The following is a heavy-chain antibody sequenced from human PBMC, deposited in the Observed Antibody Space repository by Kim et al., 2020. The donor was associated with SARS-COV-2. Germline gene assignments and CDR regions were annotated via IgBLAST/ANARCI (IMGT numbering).Heavy chain of an antibody. V-gene: IGHV3-30-3*01. CDR1: GFTFSSYA. CDR3: ARHYCSSTSCYVNWFDP. J-gene: IGHJ5*02. Sequence: GGSLRLSCAASGFTFSSYAMHWVRQAPGKGLEWVAVISYDGSNKYYADSVKGRFTISRDNSKNTLYLQMNSLRAEDTAVYYCARHYCSSTSCYVNWFDPWGHGTLVTVSS. CDR2: ISYDGSNK. D-gene: IGHD2-2*01.